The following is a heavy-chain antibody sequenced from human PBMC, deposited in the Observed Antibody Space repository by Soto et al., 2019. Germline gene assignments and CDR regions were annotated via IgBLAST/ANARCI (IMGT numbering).Heavy chain of an antibody. Sequence: PSETLSLTCTVSGDSISNYYWTWIRQPPGKGLEWIGCFYNSGNTNYNPSLKSRVTISVDTSNNQFSLRVNSVTAADTAVYYCASTKQWLAFAYWAQGALVTVS. V-gene: IGHV4-59*01. CDR2: FYNSGNT. D-gene: IGHD6-19*01. CDR1: GDSISNYY. CDR3: ASTKQWLAFAY. J-gene: IGHJ4*02.